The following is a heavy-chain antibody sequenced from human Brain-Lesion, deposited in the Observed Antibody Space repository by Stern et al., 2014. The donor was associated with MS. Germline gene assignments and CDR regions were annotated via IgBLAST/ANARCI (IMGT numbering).Heavy chain of an antibody. CDR3: ARDQRGITIFGVVTDYYYLGMDV. CDR1: GYIFTGYY. CDR2: INPKTGGT. D-gene: IGHD3-3*01. V-gene: IGHV1-2*02. J-gene: IGHJ6*02. Sequence: VQLVESGAEVKKPGASVKVSCKTSGYIFTGYYIHWVRQAPGQGLEWMAWINPKTGGTTDAQKVQGRVNMSRDTSISTAYVELRSLTSDDTAVYYCARDQRGITIFGVVTDYYYLGMDVWGQGTTVTVSS.